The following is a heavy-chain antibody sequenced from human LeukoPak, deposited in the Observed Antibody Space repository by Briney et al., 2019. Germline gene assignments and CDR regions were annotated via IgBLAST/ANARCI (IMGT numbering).Heavy chain of an antibody. CDR2: INHSGST. CDR1: GGSFSGYY. V-gene: IGHV4-34*01. J-gene: IGHJ4*02. Sequence: TSETLSLTCAVYGGSFSGYYWSWIRQPPGKGLEWIGEINHSGSTNYNPSLKSRVTISVDTSKNQFSLKLSSVTAADTAVYYCARGDIAVDYWGQGTLVTVSS. D-gene: IGHD5-12*01. CDR3: ARGDIAVDY.